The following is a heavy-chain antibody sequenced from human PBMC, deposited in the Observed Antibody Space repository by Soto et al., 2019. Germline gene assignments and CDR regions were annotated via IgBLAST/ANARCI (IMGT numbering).Heavy chain of an antibody. CDR3: ARGFRGPPHGYDFWSGYYSSAWFDP. CDR1: GGSISSSNW. V-gene: IGHV4-4*02. Sequence: PSETLSLTCAVSGGSISSSNWWSWVRQPPGKGLEWIGEIYHSGSTNYNPSLKSRVTISVDKSKNQFSLKLSSVTAADTAVYYCARGFRGPPHGYDFWSGYYSSAWFDPWGQGTLVTVSS. J-gene: IGHJ5*02. D-gene: IGHD3-3*01. CDR2: IYHSGST.